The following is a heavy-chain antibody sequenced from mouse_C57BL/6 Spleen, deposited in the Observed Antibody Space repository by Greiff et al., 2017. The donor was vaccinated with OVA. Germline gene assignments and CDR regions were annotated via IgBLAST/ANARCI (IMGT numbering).Heavy chain of an antibody. CDR3: ARGGLYYGNYDAMDY. CDR2: INYDGSST. CDR1: GFTFSDYY. D-gene: IGHD2-1*01. J-gene: IGHJ4*01. V-gene: IGHV5-16*01. Sequence: EVKVEESEGGLVQPGSSMKLSCTASGFTFSDYYMAWVRQVPEKGLEWVANINYDGSSTYYLDSLKSRFIISRDNAKNILYLQMSSLKSEDTATYYCARGGLYYGNYDAMDYWGQGTSVTVSS.